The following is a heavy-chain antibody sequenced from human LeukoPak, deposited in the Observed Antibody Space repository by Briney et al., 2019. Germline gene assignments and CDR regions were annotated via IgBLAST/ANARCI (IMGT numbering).Heavy chain of an antibody. V-gene: IGHV4-30-4*01. CDR3: VRDKWVRAGSSWLHYGMDV. CDR2: ICYSGTS. CDR1: GVSNTSDDSC. D-gene: IGHD6-13*01. J-gene: IGHJ6*02. Sequence: PSQTLSLTCTVSGVSNTSDDSCWSWIRQPPGKGLEWIGYICYSGTSNYNPALQNRVTISLDTSKNQVSLKLTAADTAVYYCVRDKWVRAGSSWLHYGMDVWGQGTTVTVSS.